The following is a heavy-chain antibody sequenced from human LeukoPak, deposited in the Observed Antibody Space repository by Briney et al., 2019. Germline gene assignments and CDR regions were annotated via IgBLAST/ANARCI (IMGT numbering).Heavy chain of an antibody. Sequence: SETLSLTCTVSGGSISSYYWNWIRQSPGKGLEWIGYIYYSGSTNYNPSLKSRVGISVDTSKNQFSLKLSSVTAADTAVYYCARHFPPDRVGAKVERGFDPWGQGTLVTVSP. CDR1: GGSISSYY. J-gene: IGHJ5*02. D-gene: IGHD1-26*01. CDR2: IYYSGST. V-gene: IGHV4-59*08. CDR3: ARHFPPDRVGAKVERGFDP.